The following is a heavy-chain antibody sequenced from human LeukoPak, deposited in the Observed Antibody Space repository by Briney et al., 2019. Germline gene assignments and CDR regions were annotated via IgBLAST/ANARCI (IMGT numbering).Heavy chain of an antibody. J-gene: IGHJ6*02. CDR3: ARDQYYYGSGSYYPAYGMDV. Sequence: PGGSLRLSCAASGFTFSSYSMNWVRHAPGKGLEWVSSISSSSSYIYYADSVKGRFTISRDNAKNSLYLQMNSLRAEDTAVYYCARDQYYYGSGSYYPAYGMDVWGQGTTVTVSS. D-gene: IGHD3-10*01. CDR2: ISSSSSYI. CDR1: GFTFSSYS. V-gene: IGHV3-21*01.